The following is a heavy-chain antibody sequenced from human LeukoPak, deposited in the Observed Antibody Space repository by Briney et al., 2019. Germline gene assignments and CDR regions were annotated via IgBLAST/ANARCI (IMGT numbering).Heavy chain of an antibody. CDR1: GFTFSSYS. Sequence: PGGSLRLSCAASGFTFSSYSMNWVRQAPGKGLEWVSSISSSSSYIYYADSVKGRFTISRDNAKNSLYLQMNSLRAEDTAVYYCARAGCGWVLTPCDAFDIWGQGTMVTVSS. CDR3: ARAGCGWVLTPCDAFDI. D-gene: IGHD2-15*01. CDR2: ISSSSSYI. J-gene: IGHJ3*02. V-gene: IGHV3-21*01.